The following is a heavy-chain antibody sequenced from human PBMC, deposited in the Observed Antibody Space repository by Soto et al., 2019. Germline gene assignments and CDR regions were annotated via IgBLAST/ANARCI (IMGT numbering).Heavy chain of an antibody. J-gene: IGHJ2*01. Sequence: LSLTCTVSGDSISNYYWSWIRQSPGKGLEWIGDMHYSGDTNYNPSLKSRVTMSIDTSKNQFSLRLTSVTAADRAVYYCARDRTAKFAPYWHFDLWGRGTLVTVSS. CDR2: MHYSGDT. V-gene: IGHV4-59*01. D-gene: IGHD2-21*02. CDR3: ARDRTAKFAPYWHFDL. CDR1: GDSISNYY.